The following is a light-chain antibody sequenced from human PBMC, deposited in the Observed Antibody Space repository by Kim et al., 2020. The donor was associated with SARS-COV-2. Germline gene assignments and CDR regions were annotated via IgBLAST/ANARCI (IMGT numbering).Light chain of an antibody. J-gene: IGKJ4*01. CDR1: QSVLYSSNNKNY. V-gene: IGKV4-1*01. CDR2: WAS. Sequence: TINCKSSQSVLYSSNNKNYLAWYQQKPGQPPKLLIYWASTRESGVPDRFSGSGSGTDFTLTISSLQAKDVAVYYCQQYYSTLSLTFGGGTKVGIK. CDR3: QQYYSTLSLT.